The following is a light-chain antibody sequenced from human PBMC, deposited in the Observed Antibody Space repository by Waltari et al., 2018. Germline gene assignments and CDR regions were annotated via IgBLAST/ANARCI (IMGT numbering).Light chain of an antibody. CDR2: AAS. V-gene: IGKV3-20*01. CDR1: QSVRGT. CDR3: QHYVRLPVT. Sequence: EIVLTQSPGTLSFSPGERATLPCRASQSVRGTLAWYQQKPGQPPRLLIYAASIRATGIPDRFSGSGSGTDFTLTISRLEPEDFAVYYCQHYVRLPVTFGQGTKVEIK. J-gene: IGKJ1*01.